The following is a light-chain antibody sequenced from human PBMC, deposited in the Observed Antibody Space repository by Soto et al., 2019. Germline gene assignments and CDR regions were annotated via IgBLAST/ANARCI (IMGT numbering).Light chain of an antibody. CDR1: QGISSW. Sequence: DIQMTHSLSTLSASVGDRVTITCRASQGISSWLAWYQQKPGKAPKLLIYDASSLESGVPSRFSGSGSGTEFTLTISSLQPDDFATYYCQQYNSYSFTFGQGTRLEIK. J-gene: IGKJ5*01. CDR2: DAS. V-gene: IGKV1-5*01. CDR3: QQYNSYSFT.